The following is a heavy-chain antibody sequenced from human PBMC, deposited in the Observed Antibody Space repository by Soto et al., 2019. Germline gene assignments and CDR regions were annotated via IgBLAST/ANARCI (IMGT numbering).Heavy chain of an antibody. Sequence: SETLSLTCTVSGGSISSGGYYWSWIRQHPGKGLEWIGYIYYSGSTYYNPSLKSRVTISVDTSKNQFCLKLSSVTAADTAVYYCARDESRRYCTNGVCYADYYYMDVWGKGTTVTVSS. V-gene: IGHV4-31*03. J-gene: IGHJ6*03. CDR3: ARDESRRYCTNGVCYADYYYMDV. D-gene: IGHD2-8*01. CDR2: IYYSGST. CDR1: GGSISSGGYY.